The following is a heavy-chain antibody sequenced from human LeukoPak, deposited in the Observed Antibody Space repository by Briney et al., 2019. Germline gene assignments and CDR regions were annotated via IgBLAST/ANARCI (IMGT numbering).Heavy chain of an antibody. CDR1: GFTFSSAW. CDR2: IKSKKNGGTA. V-gene: IGHV3-15*01. Sequence: KTGGSLRLSCVASGFTFSSAWMSWVRQAPGKGLEWVGRIKSKKNGGTADYAAPVKGRFTIPRDESKNTLYLQINSLKIEDTAVYYCGTGQDSTWRDGYWGQGTLVTVSS. CDR3: GTGQDSTWRDGY. J-gene: IGHJ4*02. D-gene: IGHD2-2*01.